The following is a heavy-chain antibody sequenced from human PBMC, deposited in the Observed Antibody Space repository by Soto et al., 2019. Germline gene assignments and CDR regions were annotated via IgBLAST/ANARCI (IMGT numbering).Heavy chain of an antibody. Sequence: ASVKVSRKASGYTYTRYGISWVRQAPGQGLEWMGWISAYNGNTNYAQKLQGRVTMTTDTSTSTANMELRSLRSDDTAVYYCASSNYDFWSGYSLNYYYYGMDVWGQGTTVTVSS. CDR1: GYTYTRYG. J-gene: IGHJ6*02. V-gene: IGHV1-18*04. D-gene: IGHD3-3*01. CDR3: ASSNYDFWSGYSLNYYYYGMDV. CDR2: ISAYNGNT.